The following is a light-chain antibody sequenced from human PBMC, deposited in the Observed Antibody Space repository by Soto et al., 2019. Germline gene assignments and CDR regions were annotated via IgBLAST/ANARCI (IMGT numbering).Light chain of an antibody. V-gene: IGKV3-15*01. J-gene: IGKJ1*01. CDR2: DAS. CDR3: QQYNNWPRT. Sequence: EIVMTQSPATLSVSRGERATLSCRASQSVSSNLAWYQQTAGQAPRLLIYDASTRATGIPARFSGSGSGTEFTLTISSLQSEDFAVYYCQQYNNWPRTFGQGTKVDIK. CDR1: QSVSSN.